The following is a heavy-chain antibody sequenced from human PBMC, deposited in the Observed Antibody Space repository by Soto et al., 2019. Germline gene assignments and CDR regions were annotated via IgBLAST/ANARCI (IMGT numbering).Heavy chain of an antibody. CDR2: IYWDDDK. D-gene: IGHD5-18*01. J-gene: IGHJ4*02. V-gene: IGHV2-5*02. CDR3: LHVGYSYGALNFDY. Sequence: QITLKESGPTLVKPTQTLTLTCTFSGFSLSTSGVGVGWIRQPPGKALEWLALIYWDDDKRYSPSLKSRLTITKEPSKNQVVLTMTNMDPVDTAQYYCLHVGYSYGALNFDYWGQGTPVPVSS. CDR1: GFSLSTSGVG.